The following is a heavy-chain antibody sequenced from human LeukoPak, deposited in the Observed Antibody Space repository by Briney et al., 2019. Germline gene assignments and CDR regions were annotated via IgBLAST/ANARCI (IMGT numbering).Heavy chain of an antibody. D-gene: IGHD5-24*01. CDR3: ARVLDGYYFDY. CDR2: IYYSGST. J-gene: IGHJ4*02. V-gene: IGHV4-59*08. Sequence: SETLSLTCTVSGGSISSYYWSWIRQPPGKGLEWIGYIYYSGSTNYSPSLKSRVTISVDMSKNQFSLKLSSVTAADTAVYYCARVLDGYYFDYWGQGTLVTVSS. CDR1: GGSISSYY.